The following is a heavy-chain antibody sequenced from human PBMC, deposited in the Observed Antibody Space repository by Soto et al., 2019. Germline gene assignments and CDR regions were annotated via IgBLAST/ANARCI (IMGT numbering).Heavy chain of an antibody. CDR1: GFTFSSYG. J-gene: IGHJ4*02. Sequence: GGSLRLSCAASGFTFSSYGMHWVRQAPGKGLEWVAVISYDGSNKYYADSVKGRFTISRDNSKNTLYLQMNSLRAEDTAVYYWARSRFGEPIDYWGQGTLVTVSS. V-gene: IGHV3-30*03. CDR3: ARSRFGEPIDY. CDR2: ISYDGSNK. D-gene: IGHD3-10*01.